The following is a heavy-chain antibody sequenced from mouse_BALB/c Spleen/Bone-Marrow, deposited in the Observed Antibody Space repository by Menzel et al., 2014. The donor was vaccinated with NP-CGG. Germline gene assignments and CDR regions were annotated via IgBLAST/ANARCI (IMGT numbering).Heavy chain of an antibody. D-gene: IGHD2-4*01. CDR2: INPSSGYT. Sequence: VQRVESGAELARPGASVKMSCKASGYTFTNYTMHWVKQRPGQGLEWIGYINPSSGYTNYNQKFKDKATLTADKSSSTAYMQLSSLTSEDSVVYYCARSYYDYDRAWFAYWGQGTLVTVSA. CDR1: GYTFTNYT. J-gene: IGHJ3*01. V-gene: IGHV1-4*01. CDR3: ARSYYDYDRAWFAY.